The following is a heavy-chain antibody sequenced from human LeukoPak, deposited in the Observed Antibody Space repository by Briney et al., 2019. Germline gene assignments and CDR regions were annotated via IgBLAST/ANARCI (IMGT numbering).Heavy chain of an antibody. CDR2: IIPILGIA. CDR3: ARELPEYYYDSSGYYYWDY. Sequence: GASVKVSCKASGGTFSSYAISWVRQAPGQGLEWMGRIIPILGIANYTQKFQGRVTITADKSTSTAYMELSSLRSEDTAVYYCARELPEYYYDSSGYYYWDYWGQGTLVTVSS. J-gene: IGHJ4*02. D-gene: IGHD3-22*01. V-gene: IGHV1-69*04. CDR1: GGTFSSYA.